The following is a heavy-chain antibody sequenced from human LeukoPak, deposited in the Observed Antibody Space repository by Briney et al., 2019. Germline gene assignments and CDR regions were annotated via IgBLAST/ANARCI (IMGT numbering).Heavy chain of an antibody. D-gene: IGHD3-10*01. CDR1: GFTFSIHG. V-gene: IGHV3-48*02. Sequence: GGSLRLSCAASGFTFSIHGMNWVRQAPGKELEWVSYIINSGGTVYYTDSVQGRFTISRDNARNSLFLRMNSLRDEDTAVYYCARVGRGVYGMDVWGQGTTVTVSS. CDR2: IINSGGTV. CDR3: ARVGRGVYGMDV. J-gene: IGHJ6*02.